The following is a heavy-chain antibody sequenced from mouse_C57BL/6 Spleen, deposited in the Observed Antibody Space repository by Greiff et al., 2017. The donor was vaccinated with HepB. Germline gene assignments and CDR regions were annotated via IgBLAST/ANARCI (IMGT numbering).Heavy chain of an antibody. CDR2: IYPGDGDT. D-gene: IGHD1-1*01. V-gene: IGHV1-80*01. CDR1: GYAFSSYW. Sequence: QVQLKQSGAELVKPGASVKISCKASGYAFSSYWMNWVKQRPGKGLEWIGQIYPGDGDTNYNGKFKGKATLTADKSSSTAYMQLSSLTSEDSAVYFCARRLREGYFDVWGTGTTVTVSS. J-gene: IGHJ1*03. CDR3: ARRLREGYFDV.